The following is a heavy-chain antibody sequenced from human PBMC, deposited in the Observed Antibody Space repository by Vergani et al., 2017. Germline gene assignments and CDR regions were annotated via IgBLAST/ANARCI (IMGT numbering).Heavy chain of an antibody. CDR1: GFTLSDYY. D-gene: IGHD3-10*01. V-gene: IGHV3-11*05. CDR3: AKDRILLWFGTKDAFDI. CDR2: ISSSSSYT. Sequence: QVQLVESGGGLVKPGGSLRLSCAASGFTLSDYYMSWIRQAPGKGLEWVSYISSSSSYTNYADSVKGRFTISRDNAKNSLYLQMNSLRAEDTAVYYCAKDRILLWFGTKDAFDIWGQGTMVTVSS. J-gene: IGHJ3*02.